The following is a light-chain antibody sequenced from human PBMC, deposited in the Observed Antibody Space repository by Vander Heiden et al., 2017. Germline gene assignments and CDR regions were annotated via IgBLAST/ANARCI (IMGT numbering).Light chain of an antibody. CDR2: SNN. CDR1: SSNIGSNT. CDR3: AAWDDSLDGWV. Sequence: QSVLPQPPSASGTPGQRVTISCTGSSSNIGSNTLNWYQQLPGTAPKLLIYSNNQRPSGVPDRFSGSKSGTSASLAISGLQSEDEADYYCAAWDDSLDGWVFGGGTKLTVL. V-gene: IGLV1-44*01. J-gene: IGLJ3*02.